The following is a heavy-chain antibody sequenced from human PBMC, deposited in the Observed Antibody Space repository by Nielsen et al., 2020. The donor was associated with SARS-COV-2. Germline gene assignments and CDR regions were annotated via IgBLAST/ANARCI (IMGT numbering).Heavy chain of an antibody. CDR1: RYTFPSYY. J-gene: IGHJ6*02. CDR3: ASNSMPRSSMDV. Sequence: ASVEVSCEASRYTFPSYYMHWVQQTPGQGLDWMGIINPSGGSTSYAQKFQGRVTMTRDTSTSTVYMELSSLRSEDTAVYYCASNSMPRSSMDVWGQGTTVTVSS. CDR2: INPSGGST. V-gene: IGHV1-46*01. D-gene: IGHD2/OR15-2a*01.